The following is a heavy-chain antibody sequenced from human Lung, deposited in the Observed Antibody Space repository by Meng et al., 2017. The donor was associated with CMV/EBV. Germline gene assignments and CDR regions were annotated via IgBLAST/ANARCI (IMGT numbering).Heavy chain of an antibody. CDR3: GRMPPGAIDNGFDF. CDR1: GFTFSGYW. Sequence: GGPXRLSCAASGFTFSGYWMHWVRQAPGKGLVWVSRINTDGSLTNHADSVKGRFTISRDNVRNTLYLQMNSLRVEDTAVYYCGRMPPGAIDNGFDFWGQGXMVTVSS. V-gene: IGHV3-74*01. D-gene: IGHD2-2*01. CDR2: INTDGSLT. J-gene: IGHJ3*01.